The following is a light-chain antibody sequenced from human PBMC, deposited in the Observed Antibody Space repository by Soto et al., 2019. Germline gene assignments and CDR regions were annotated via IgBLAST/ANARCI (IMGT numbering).Light chain of an antibody. CDR2: GAS. Sequence: EIVMTQSPATLSVSPGERATVSCRASQSVSRDLGWYQQKPGQAPRLLIYGASTRATDIPARFSGSGSGTEFTLTISSLQSEDFAVYYCQQYNNWPRTFGQGTRWIS. CDR1: QSVSRD. CDR3: QQYNNWPRT. V-gene: IGKV3-15*01. J-gene: IGKJ1*01.